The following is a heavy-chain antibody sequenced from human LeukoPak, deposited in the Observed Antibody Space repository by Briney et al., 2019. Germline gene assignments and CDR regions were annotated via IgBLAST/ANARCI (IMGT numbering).Heavy chain of an antibody. Sequence: GGSLRLSCAASGFTFSSYSMNWVRQAPGKGLEWVSYISSSSSTIYYADSVKGRFTISRDNAKNSLYLQMNSLRAEDTAVYYCARADTYSSGWTDYYFDYWGQGTLVTVSS. V-gene: IGHV3-48*04. CDR3: ARADTYSSGWTDYYFDY. D-gene: IGHD6-19*01. J-gene: IGHJ4*02. CDR2: ISSSSSTI. CDR1: GFTFSSYS.